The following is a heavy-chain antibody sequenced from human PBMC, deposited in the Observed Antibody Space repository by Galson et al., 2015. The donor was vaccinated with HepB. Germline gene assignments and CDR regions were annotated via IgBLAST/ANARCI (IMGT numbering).Heavy chain of an antibody. J-gene: IGHJ4*01. D-gene: IGHD6-19*01. CDR3: ASSIVAGTQPLKY. Sequence: SLRLSCAASEFTVSGNYMSWVRQAPGRGREWVSVIYSGGTTHYADSVKGRFAISRDSSKNTVYLQMNSLRVEDTAVYYCASSIVAGTQPLKYWGQGTLVTVSS. V-gene: IGHV3-53*01. CDR2: IYSGGTT. CDR1: EFTVSGNY.